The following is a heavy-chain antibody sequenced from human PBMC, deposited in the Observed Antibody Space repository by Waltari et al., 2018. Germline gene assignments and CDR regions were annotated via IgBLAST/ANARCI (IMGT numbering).Heavy chain of an antibody. V-gene: IGHV4-39*01. Sequence: QLQLQESGPGLVKPSETLSLTCTVSGGSISSSSYYWGWIRQPPGKGLEWIGSIYYSGSTYYNPSLKSRVTISVDTSKNQFSLKLSSVTAADTAVYYCARHPQYYYDSSGYFPDYWGQGTLVTVSS. D-gene: IGHD3-22*01. CDR1: GGSISSSSYY. CDR3: ARHPQYYYDSSGYFPDY. CDR2: IYYSGST. J-gene: IGHJ4*02.